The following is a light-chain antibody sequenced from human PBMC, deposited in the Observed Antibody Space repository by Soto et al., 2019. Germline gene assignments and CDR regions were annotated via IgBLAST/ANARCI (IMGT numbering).Light chain of an antibody. CDR3: QPHGSSLSIT. J-gene: IGKJ5*01. CDR1: QSVSSSY. Sequence: EIVLTQSPGTLSLSPGERVTLSCRASQSVSSSYLAWYQQKPGQAPRLLIYGASSRATGISDRFSGSGSGTDFTLTISRLEPEDFAVYYCQPHGSSLSITFGQGTRLENK. CDR2: GAS. V-gene: IGKV3-20*01.